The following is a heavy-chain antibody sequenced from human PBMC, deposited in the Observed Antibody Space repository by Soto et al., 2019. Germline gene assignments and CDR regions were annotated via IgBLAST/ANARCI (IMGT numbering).Heavy chain of an antibody. J-gene: IGHJ4*02. CDR2: ISYDGSNK. V-gene: IGHV3-30*18. CDR3: AKGRARGYYDSSGHAEPFDY. Sequence: GGSLRLSCAASGFTFSSYGMHWVRQAPGKGLEWVAVISYDGSNKYYADSVKGRFTISRDNSKNTLYLQMNSLRAEDTAVYYCAKGRARGYYDSSGHAEPFDYWGQGTLVTSPQ. D-gene: IGHD3-22*01. CDR1: GFTFSSYG.